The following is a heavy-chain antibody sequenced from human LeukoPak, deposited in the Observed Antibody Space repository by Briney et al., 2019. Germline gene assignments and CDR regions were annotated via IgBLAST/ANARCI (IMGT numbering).Heavy chain of an antibody. Sequence: PGGSLRLSCVVSGFISSTYWMSWVRQAPGKGLECVATIKQDGSVRNYGDSVQGRFTISRDNAKNSQYLQMNNLRGEDTAVYYCARDGVVDFWISYGTYNYYYYMDVWGKGTTVTVSS. V-gene: IGHV3-7*01. CDR3: ARDGVVDFWISYGTYNYYYYMDV. CDR2: IKQDGSVR. CDR1: GFISSTYW. J-gene: IGHJ6*03. D-gene: IGHD3-3*01.